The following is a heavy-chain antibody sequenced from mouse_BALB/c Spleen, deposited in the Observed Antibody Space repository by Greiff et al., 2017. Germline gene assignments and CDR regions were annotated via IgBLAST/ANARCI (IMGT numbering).Heavy chain of an antibody. CDR3: ARSLFITTVVATYYYAMDY. J-gene: IGHJ4*01. Sequence: EVQGVESGGGLVQPGGSRKLSCAASGFTFSSFGMHWVRQAPEKGLEWVAYISSGSSTIYYADTVKGRFTISRDNPKNTLFLQMTSLRSEDTAMYYCARSLFITTVVATYYYAMDYWGQGTSVTVSS. CDR1: GFTFSSFG. CDR2: ISSGSSTI. D-gene: IGHD1-1*01. V-gene: IGHV5-17*02.